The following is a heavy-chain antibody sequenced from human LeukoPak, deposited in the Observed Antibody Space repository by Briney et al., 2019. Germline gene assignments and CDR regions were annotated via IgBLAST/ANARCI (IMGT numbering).Heavy chain of an antibody. CDR2: IYTSGST. Sequence: NPSETLSLTCTVSGGSISSGSYYWSWIRQPAGKGLEWIGRIYTSGSTNYNPSLKSRVTISVDTSKNQFSLKLSSVTAADTAVYYCAREITGTLDYWGQGTLVTVSS. CDR3: AREITGTLDY. D-gene: IGHD1-20*01. CDR1: GGSISSGSYY. V-gene: IGHV4-61*02. J-gene: IGHJ4*02.